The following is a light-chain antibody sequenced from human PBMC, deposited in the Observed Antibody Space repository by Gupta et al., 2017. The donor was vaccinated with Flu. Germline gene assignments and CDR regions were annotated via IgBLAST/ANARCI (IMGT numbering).Light chain of an antibody. J-gene: IGKJ1*01. CDR1: QSVFDTSKNKNY. V-gene: IGKV4-1*01. CDR3: QQEHSPPWT. CDR2: WES. Sequence: ILVTQSPDSLALSLCERATINFQSSQSVFDTSKNKNYLAWYQQKPGQPPRLLIYWESTRKSGVPDSFSGSGSRTDFSLTINSRQAEDVAVYYCQQEHSPPWTFGRGTMVEI.